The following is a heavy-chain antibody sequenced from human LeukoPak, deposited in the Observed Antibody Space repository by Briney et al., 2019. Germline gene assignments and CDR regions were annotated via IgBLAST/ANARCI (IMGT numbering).Heavy chain of an antibody. CDR2: MNPNSGNT. V-gene: IGHV1-8*03. J-gene: IGHJ6*03. CDR3: ARGPAEWLFPDYYYYYMDV. CDR1: GYTFTGYH. D-gene: IGHD3-3*01. Sequence: PRASVKVSCKASGYTFTGYHIHWVRQAPGQGLEWMGWMNPNSGNTGYAQKFQGRVTITRNTSISTAYMELSSLRSEDTAVYYCARGPAEWLFPDYYYYYMDVWGKGTTVTVSS.